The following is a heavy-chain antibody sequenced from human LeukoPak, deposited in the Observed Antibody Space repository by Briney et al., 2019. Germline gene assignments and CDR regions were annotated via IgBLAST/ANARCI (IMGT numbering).Heavy chain of an antibody. D-gene: IGHD5-18*01. Sequence: PSQTLSLTCTVAGGSISSGSYYWSWIRQPAGKGLEWIGRIYTTGSTNYNPSLKSRVTISVDTSKNQFSLKLSSVTAADTAVYYCARDRGYIYGPQAFDIWGQGTMVTVSS. CDR2: IYTTGST. CDR3: ARDRGYIYGPQAFDI. V-gene: IGHV4-61*02. J-gene: IGHJ3*02. CDR1: GGSISSGSYY.